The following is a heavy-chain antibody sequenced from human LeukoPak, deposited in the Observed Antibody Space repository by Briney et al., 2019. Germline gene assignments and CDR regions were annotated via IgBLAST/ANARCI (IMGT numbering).Heavy chain of an antibody. V-gene: IGHV3-48*01. D-gene: IGHD4-17*01. CDR2: CSSSSSTI. J-gene: IGHJ4*02. CDR1: GFSFSTGS. Sequence: PGGSRRLACEASGFSFSTGSRNWVRQAPGKGLDWRSFCSSSSSTIHYADSVKGRFNISRDNAKNSLYLQMNSLRAEDTDVYYCARDDLNTVLEGLWGQGTLVTVSS. CDR3: ARDDLNTVLEGL.